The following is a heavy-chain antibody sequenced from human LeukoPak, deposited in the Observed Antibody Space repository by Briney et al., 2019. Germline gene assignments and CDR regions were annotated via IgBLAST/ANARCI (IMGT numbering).Heavy chain of an antibody. Sequence: ASVKVSCKASGYTFTSYYMHWVRQAPGQGLEWMGIINPSGGSTSYAQKFQGRVTMTRDTSTSTVYMELSSLRSEDTAVYYCARVHHYYDSSGYFDYWGQGTLVTVPS. CDR3: ARVHHYYDSSGYFDY. CDR2: INPSGGST. CDR1: GYTFTSYY. J-gene: IGHJ4*02. D-gene: IGHD3-22*01. V-gene: IGHV1-46*03.